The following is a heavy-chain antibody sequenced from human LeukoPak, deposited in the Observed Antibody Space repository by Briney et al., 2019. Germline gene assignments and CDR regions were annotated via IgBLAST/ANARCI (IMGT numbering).Heavy chain of an antibody. CDR1: GYSFSTYG. D-gene: IGHD3-3*01. CDR2: ISASNGNT. V-gene: IGHV1-18*01. Sequence: ASVKVSCKASGYSFSTYGIGWVRQPPGQGLEWMGWISASNGNTNYAQNLQGRVTMTTDTSTSTAYMELRSLRSDDTAVYYCAGSFGVVNANWFDPWGQGTLVTVSS. CDR3: AGSFGVVNANWFDP. J-gene: IGHJ5*02.